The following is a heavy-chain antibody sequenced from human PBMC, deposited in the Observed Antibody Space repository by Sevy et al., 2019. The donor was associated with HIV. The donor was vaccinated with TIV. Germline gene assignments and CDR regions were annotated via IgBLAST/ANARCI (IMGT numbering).Heavy chain of an antibody. D-gene: IGHD6-13*01. Sequence: GGSLRLSCAAAGFTFSRYGMHWARQAPGKGLEWVAVISNDGSDKEYADSVKGRFTVSRDNSKDTVYLQMNSLRLEDTAVYYCANSRGRYEGSSWLYYYYIMDVWGQGTTVTVSS. V-gene: IGHV3-30*18. CDR2: ISNDGSDK. J-gene: IGHJ6*02. CDR3: ANSRGRYEGSSWLYYYYIMDV. CDR1: GFTFSRYG.